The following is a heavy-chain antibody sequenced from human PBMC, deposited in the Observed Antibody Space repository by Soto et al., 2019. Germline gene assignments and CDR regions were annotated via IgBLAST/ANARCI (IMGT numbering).Heavy chain of an antibody. V-gene: IGHV3-9*01. D-gene: IGHD2-21*01. CDR3: AKDRLASSRGRFDV. J-gene: IGHJ4*02. Sequence: EVKLVESGGGWVQPGRSLRLSCAASGFSFDDYAMHWVRQLPGKGLEWVAGIGWRSFTLGYANSVKGRFTISRDNAQNFLYLQMDDLRAEDSVLYFCAKDRLASSRGRFDVWGQGTLVTVSS. CDR1: GFSFDDYA. CDR2: IGWRSFTL.